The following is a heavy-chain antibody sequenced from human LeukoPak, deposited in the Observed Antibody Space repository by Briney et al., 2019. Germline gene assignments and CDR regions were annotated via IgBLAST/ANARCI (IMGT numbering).Heavy chain of an antibody. CDR1: GFTFSSYN. J-gene: IGHJ1*01. Sequence: RGSLRLSCAASGFTFSSYNMNWVSQAPGKGLQWVSSISSSSTYIYYADSVKRRFTISRDNAKNSLYLQMNSLRAEDTAIYYCARDPPSFQHWGQGTLVTVSS. CDR3: ARDPPSFQH. CDR2: ISSSSTYI. V-gene: IGHV3-21*01.